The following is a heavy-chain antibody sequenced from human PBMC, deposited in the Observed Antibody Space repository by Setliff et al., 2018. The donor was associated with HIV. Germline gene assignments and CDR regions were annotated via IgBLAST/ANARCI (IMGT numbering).Heavy chain of an antibody. CDR1: GGSVGSVNYY. V-gene: IGHV4-61*01. CDR3: ARGFLRSRRRWFDP. J-gene: IGHJ5*02. D-gene: IGHD4-17*01. Sequence: SETLSLTCTVSGGSVGSVNYYWSWIRQPPGKGLEWIGYIHYTGSTTYNPSLKSRVTISVDTSKNQFSLELSSVTAADTAVYYCARGFLRSRRRWFDPWGQGTLVTVSS. CDR2: IHYTGST.